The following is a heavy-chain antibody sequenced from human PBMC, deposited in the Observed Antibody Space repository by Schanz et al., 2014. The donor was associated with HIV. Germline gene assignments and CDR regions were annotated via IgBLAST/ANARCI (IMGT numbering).Heavy chain of an antibody. D-gene: IGHD3-22*01. V-gene: IGHV3-30*18. CDR2: ISYDGRNK. CDR3: AKDRNYYDSKYIGKGNYYYYYGMDV. Sequence: VQLVESGGGVVQPGRSLRLSCAGSGFSFDTFGIHWVRQAPGKGLEWLAVISYDGRNKKFADSVKGRFTISRDNSKNTLNLRVNSLRAEDTAVYYCAKDRNYYDSKYIGKGNYYYYYGMDVWGQGTTVTVSS. CDR1: GFSFDTFG. J-gene: IGHJ6*02.